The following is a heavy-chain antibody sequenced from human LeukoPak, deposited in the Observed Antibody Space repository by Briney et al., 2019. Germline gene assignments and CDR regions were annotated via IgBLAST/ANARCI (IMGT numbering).Heavy chain of an antibody. V-gene: IGHV3-21*01. J-gene: IGHJ3*02. CDR1: GFTFSSYS. D-gene: IGHD4-23*01. Sequence: GGFLRLSCAASGFTFSSYSMNWVRQAPGKGLEWVSSISSSSSYIYYADSVKGRFTISRDNAKNSLYLQMNSLRAEDTAVYYCARDKRLRWSPWAFDIWGQGTMVTVSS. CDR3: ARDKRLRWSPWAFDI. CDR2: ISSSSSYI.